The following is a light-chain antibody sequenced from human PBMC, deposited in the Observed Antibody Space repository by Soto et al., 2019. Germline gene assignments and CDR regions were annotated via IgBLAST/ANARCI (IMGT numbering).Light chain of an antibody. Sequence: QSALTQPPSASGSPGQSVTISCTGTSSDVGGYNYVSWYQQHPGKAPKLMIYEVSKRPSGVPDRFSGSKSGNTASLTASGLQAEDEADYYCSSYAGSHNLVFGGGTKLTVL. CDR2: EVS. V-gene: IGLV2-8*01. J-gene: IGLJ3*02. CDR1: SSDVGGYNY. CDR3: SSYAGSHNLV.